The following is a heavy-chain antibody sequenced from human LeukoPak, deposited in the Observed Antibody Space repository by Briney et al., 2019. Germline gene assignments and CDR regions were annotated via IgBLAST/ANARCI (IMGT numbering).Heavy chain of an antibody. J-gene: IGHJ6*02. CDR1: GFTFSNAW. V-gene: IGHV3-15*01. CDR3: TTASKTYGGYYYYGMDV. Sequence: GGSLRLSCAASGFTFSNAWMSWVRQAPGKGLEWVGRIKSKTDGETTDYAAPVKGRSTISRDDSKNTLYLQMNSLKTEDTAVYYCTTASKTYGGYYYYGMDVWGQGTTVTVSS. CDR2: IKSKTDGETT. D-gene: IGHD4-23*01.